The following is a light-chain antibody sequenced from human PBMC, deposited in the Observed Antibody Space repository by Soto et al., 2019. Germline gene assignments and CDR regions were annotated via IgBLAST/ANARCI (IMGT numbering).Light chain of an antibody. CDR2: NSS. J-gene: IGKJ1*01. CDR3: QQYRDLPQT. Sequence: EIVLTQSPGTLSLSPGERATLSCRASQSVRSNYLAWYQQKPGQAPRPLIYNSSTRATGIPDRFSGSGSGTDFILTISRLEPDDLALYYCQQYRDLPQTFGQGTQVEIK. V-gene: IGKV3-20*01. CDR1: QSVRSNY.